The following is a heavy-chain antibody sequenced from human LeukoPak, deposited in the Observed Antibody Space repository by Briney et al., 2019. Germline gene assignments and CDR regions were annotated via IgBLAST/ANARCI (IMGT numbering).Heavy chain of an antibody. CDR1: GFTIRSYA. D-gene: IGHD3-22*01. V-gene: IGHV3-23*01. J-gene: IGHJ6*02. CDR2: ISASTDST. Sequence: GGSLRLSCAVSGFTIRSYAMNWVRQAPGKGLEWVSTISASTDSTYYTDSVKGRFTISRDNAKNSLYLQMNSLRAEDTAVYYCARSHPRSDSSGYYYFLNYYYYYGMDVWGQGTTVTVSS. CDR3: ARSHPRSDSSGYYYFLNYYYYYGMDV.